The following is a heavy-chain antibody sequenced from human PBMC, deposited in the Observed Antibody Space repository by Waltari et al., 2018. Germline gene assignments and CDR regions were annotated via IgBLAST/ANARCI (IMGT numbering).Heavy chain of an antibody. D-gene: IGHD5-12*01. CDR3: SSGYKRSHYYYYYGMDV. Sequence: QVQLVQSGAEVKKPGSSVKVSCKASGGTFSSYAISWVRQAPGQGLEWMGGIIPIFGTANYAQKFQGRVTITTDESTSTAYMELSSLRSEDTAVYYCSSGYKRSHYYYYYGMDVWGQGTTVTVSS. V-gene: IGHV1-69*05. CDR1: GGTFSSYA. J-gene: IGHJ6*02. CDR2: IIPIFGTA.